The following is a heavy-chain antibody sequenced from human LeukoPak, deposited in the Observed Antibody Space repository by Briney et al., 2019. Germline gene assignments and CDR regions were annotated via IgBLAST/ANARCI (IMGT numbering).Heavy chain of an antibody. CDR1: GDSISSGGYW. Sequence: SETLSLTRAVSGDSISSGGYWWSWIRQHPGKGPEWIGYISYGGKADYNPSLKSQVAISADTPKNQFSLKLSSTTAADTAVYYCARAPVATPSEFDYWGQGTLVTVSS. V-gene: IGHV4-31*11. CDR2: ISYGGKA. CDR3: ARAPVATPSEFDY. D-gene: IGHD5-12*01. J-gene: IGHJ4*02.